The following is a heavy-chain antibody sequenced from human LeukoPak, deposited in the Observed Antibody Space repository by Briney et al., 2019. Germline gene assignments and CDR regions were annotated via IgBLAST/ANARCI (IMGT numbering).Heavy chain of an antibody. J-gene: IGHJ4*02. CDR2: IKQDGSEK. CDR3: AKDRGSGTYYLIPDY. Sequence: PGGSLRLSCAASGFTFSSYWMTWVRQAPGKGLEWVANIKQDGSEKYYVDSVKGRFTISRDSSKNILYPQMNALTTEDTAVYYCAKDRGSGTYYLIPDYWGQGTLVIVSS. CDR1: GFTFSSYW. D-gene: IGHD3-10*01. V-gene: IGHV3-7*01.